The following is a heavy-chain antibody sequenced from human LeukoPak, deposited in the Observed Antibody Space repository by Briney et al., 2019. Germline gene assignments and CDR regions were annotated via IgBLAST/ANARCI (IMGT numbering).Heavy chain of an antibody. CDR2: INHSGST. CDR3: ARWNSYGPRYMDV. D-gene: IGHD5-18*01. V-gene: IGHV4-34*01. CDR1: GGSFSGYY. J-gene: IGHJ6*03. Sequence: SETLSLICAVYGGSFSGYYWSWIRQPPGKGLEWIGEINHSGSTNYNPSLKSRVAISVDTSKNQFSLKLSSVTAADTAVYYCARWNSYGPRYMDVWGKGTTVTIS.